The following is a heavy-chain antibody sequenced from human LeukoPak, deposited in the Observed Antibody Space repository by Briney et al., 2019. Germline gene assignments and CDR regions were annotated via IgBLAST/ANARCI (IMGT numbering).Heavy chain of an antibody. D-gene: IGHD3-22*01. Sequence: PSETLSLTCTVSGGSISSGGYYWSWIRQPPGKGLEWIGKINHSGSTNYNPSLKSRVTISVDTSKNQFSLKLSSVTAADTAVYYCAREWCDSSSPYYFDYWGQGTLVTVSS. CDR2: INHSGST. CDR3: AREWCDSSSPYYFDY. J-gene: IGHJ4*02. CDR1: GGSISSGGYY. V-gene: IGHV4-39*07.